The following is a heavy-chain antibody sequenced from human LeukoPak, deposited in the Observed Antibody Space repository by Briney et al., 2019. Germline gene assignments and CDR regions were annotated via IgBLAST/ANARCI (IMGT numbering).Heavy chain of an antibody. CDR1: GYSISSGYY. V-gene: IGHV4-38-2*02. D-gene: IGHD3-10*01. J-gene: IGHJ3*02. CDR3: AKSNGYGLIDI. CDR2: IFYSGST. Sequence: SETLSLTCTVSGYSISSGYYWGWIRQPPGKALEWIGNIFYSGSTYYGPSLKSRLTISLDTSRNQFSLKLNSVTAADTAVYYCAKSNGYGLIDIWGQGTMVTVSS.